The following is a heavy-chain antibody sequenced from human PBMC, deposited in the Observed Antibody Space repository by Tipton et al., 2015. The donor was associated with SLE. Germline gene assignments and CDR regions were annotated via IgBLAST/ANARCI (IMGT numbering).Heavy chain of an antibody. CDR2: SNESGKT. D-gene: IGHD2-21*01. Sequence: TLSLTCAVYGGSFTGYYWSWIRQTPGKGLECIGESNESGKTNYNPALKSRATLSVDTSRNQFSLRLTSVTAADTAVYYCARGKISWAVFVVKNYFDSWGQGTLVTVSS. CDR3: ARGKISWAVFVVKNYFDS. V-gene: IGHV4-34*01. J-gene: IGHJ4*02. CDR1: GGSFTGYY.